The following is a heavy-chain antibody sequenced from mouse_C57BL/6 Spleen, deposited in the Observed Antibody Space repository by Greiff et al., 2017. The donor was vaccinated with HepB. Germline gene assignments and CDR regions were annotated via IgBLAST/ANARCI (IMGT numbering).Heavy chain of an antibody. D-gene: IGHD1-1*01. J-gene: IGHJ1*03. CDR2: IWSGGST. CDR3: ARILITTVVATDFDV. Sequence: VQVVESGPGLVQPSQSLSITCTVSGFSLTSYGVHWVRQSPGKGLEWLGVIWSGGSTDYNAAFISRLSISKDNSKSQVFFKMNSLQADDTAIYYCARILITTVVATDFDVWGTGTTVTVSS. V-gene: IGHV2-2*01. CDR1: GFSLTSYG.